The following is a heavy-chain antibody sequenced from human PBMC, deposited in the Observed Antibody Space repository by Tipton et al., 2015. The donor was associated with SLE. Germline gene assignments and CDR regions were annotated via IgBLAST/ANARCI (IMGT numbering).Heavy chain of an antibody. CDR1: GGSISGYY. D-gene: IGHD2-15*01. CDR2: IFHSGST. CDR3: ARDRYCGRGNCFDWYFDL. Sequence: TLSLTCTVSGGSISGYYWSWVRQPPGKGLEWIGSIFHSGSTNYNPSLKSRVTMSVDTSENQFSLKLSSVTAADTAIYYCARDRYCGRGNCFDWYFDLWGRGTLVSVSS. J-gene: IGHJ2*01. V-gene: IGHV4-59*01.